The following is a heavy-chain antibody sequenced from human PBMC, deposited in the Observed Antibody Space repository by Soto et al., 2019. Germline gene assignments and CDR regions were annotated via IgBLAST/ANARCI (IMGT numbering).Heavy chain of an antibody. V-gene: IGHV4-34*01. Sequence: SETLSLTCAVYGGSFSGYYWSWIRQPPGKGLEWIGEINHSGSTNYNPSLKSRVTISVDTSKNQFSLKLSSVTAADTAVYYCARSKYSGLDYWGQGTLVTV. CDR3: ARSKYSGLDY. J-gene: IGHJ4*02. CDR1: GGSFSGYY. CDR2: INHSGST. D-gene: IGHD2-15*01.